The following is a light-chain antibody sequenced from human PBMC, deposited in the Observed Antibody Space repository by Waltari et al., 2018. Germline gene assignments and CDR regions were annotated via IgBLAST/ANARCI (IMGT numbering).Light chain of an antibody. J-gene: IGLJ2*01. V-gene: IGLV2-8*01. CDR2: EVS. Sequence: QSALTQPPSASGSPGPSVTISCPGTSRDVGGYNYVSWYQQYPGKAPKLMIYEVSKRPSGVPDRFSGSKSGNTASLTVSGLQAEDEADYYCSSYAGSNNFDVVFGGGTKLTVL. CDR3: SSYAGSNNFDVV. CDR1: SRDVGGYNY.